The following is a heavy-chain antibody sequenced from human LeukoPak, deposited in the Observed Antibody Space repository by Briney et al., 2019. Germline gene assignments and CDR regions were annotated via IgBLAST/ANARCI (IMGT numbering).Heavy chain of an antibody. CDR3: ARDLSPAARGKYSSSWYPSSAFDY. CDR2: IDTSGST. Sequence: SETLSLTCTVSGGSISSYYWSWIRQPAGKGLEWIGRIDTSGSTNYNPSLKSRVTMSVDTSKNQFSLKLSSVTAADTAVYYCARDLSPAARGKYSSSWYPSSAFDYWGQGTLVTVSS. CDR1: GGSISSYY. J-gene: IGHJ4*02. V-gene: IGHV4-4*07. D-gene: IGHD6-13*01.